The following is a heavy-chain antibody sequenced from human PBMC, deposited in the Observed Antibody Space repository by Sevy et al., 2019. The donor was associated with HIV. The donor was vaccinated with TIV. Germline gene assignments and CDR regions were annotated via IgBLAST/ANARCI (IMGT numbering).Heavy chain of an antibody. D-gene: IGHD2-21*01. Sequence: GGSPRLSCAASGFTFSDHYVDWVRQAPGKGLEWVGRIRNRPNTYTTEYAASVEGRFTISRDDSKNSLYLQMNSLKTEDSAVYYCVRGPNCGVGGCQQISPYCLDVWGKGATVTVSS. CDR3: VRGPNCGVGGCQQISPYCLDV. V-gene: IGHV3-72*01. CDR1: GFTFSDHY. J-gene: IGHJ6*03. CDR2: IRNRPNTYTT.